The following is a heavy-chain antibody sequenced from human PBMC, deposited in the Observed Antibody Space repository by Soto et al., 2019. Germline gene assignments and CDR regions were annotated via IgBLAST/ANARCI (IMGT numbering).Heavy chain of an antibody. D-gene: IGHD3-10*01. CDR1: GGTFNTYA. Sequence: QVQLVQSGAEMKKPGSSVKVSCQSSGGTFNTYAMNWVRQAPGQGPEWMGDISPMFGAANYAPKFQGRVTITAHESTGTSYMQLRSLTSEHTAPYFCAREVQVHTPAFVYWGQGTLVTVSS. CDR2: ISPMFGAA. V-gene: IGHV1-69*19. J-gene: IGHJ4*02. CDR3: AREVQVHTPAFVY.